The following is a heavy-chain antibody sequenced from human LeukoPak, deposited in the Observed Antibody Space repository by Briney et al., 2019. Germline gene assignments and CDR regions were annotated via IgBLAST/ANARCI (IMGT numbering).Heavy chain of an antibody. V-gene: IGHV4-39*01. CDR2: IYYSGST. CDR1: GGSISSSSYY. J-gene: IGHJ5*02. Sequence: SETLSLTCTVSGGSISSSSYYWGWIRQPPGKGLEWIGSIYYSGSTYYNPSHKSRVTISVDTSKKQFSLKLSSVTAADTAVYYCARHDYGGVNWFDPWGQGTLVTVSS. CDR3: ARHDYGGVNWFDP. D-gene: IGHD4-23*01.